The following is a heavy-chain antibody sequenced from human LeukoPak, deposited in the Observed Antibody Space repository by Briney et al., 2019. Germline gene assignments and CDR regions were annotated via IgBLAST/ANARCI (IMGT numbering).Heavy chain of an antibody. CDR2: ISYDGSNK. V-gene: IGHV3-30-3*01. Sequence: GGSLRLSCAASGFTFSSYAMHWVRQGPGKGLEWVAVISYDGSNKYYADSVKGRFTISRDNSKNTLYLQMNSLRAEDTAVYYCARGAVAGTWDYYFDYWGQGTLVTVSS. CDR1: GFTFSSYA. J-gene: IGHJ4*02. CDR3: ARGAVAGTWDYYFDY. D-gene: IGHD6-19*01.